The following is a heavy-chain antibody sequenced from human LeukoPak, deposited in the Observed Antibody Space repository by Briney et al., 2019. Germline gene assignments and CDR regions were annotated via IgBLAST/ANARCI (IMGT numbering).Heavy chain of an antibody. CDR2: IHYSGST. D-gene: IGHD3-16*01. CDR1: DDSINNNY. Sequence: PSETLSLTCTVSDDSINNNYWSWLRQPPGKELECIGYIHYSGSTNYNPSLKSRVTISIDTSKNQSSLKLNSVTAADTAVYYCARRGLNRQNFDYWGQGTLVTVSS. CDR3: ARRGLNRQNFDY. V-gene: IGHV4-59*08. J-gene: IGHJ4*02.